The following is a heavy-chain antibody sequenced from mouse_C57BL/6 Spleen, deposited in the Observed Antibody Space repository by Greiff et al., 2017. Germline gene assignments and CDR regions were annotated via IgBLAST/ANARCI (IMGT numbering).Heavy chain of an antibody. J-gene: IGHJ4*01. CDR3: ARGGVTASPYAMDY. CDR1: GYTFTNYW. CDR2: IYPGGGYT. V-gene: IGHV1-63*01. Sequence: VQLQQSGAELVRPGTSVKMSCKASGYTFTNYWIGWAKQRPGHGLEWIGDIYPGGGYTNYNEKFKGKATLTADKSSSTAYMQFSSLTSADSAIYYCARGGVTASPYAMDYWGQGTSVTVSS. D-gene: IGHD2-2*01.